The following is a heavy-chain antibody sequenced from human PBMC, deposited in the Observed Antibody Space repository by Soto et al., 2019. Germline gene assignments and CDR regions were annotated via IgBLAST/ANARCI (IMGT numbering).Heavy chain of an antibody. CDR2: IIPIFGTA. D-gene: IGHD3-22*01. CDR1: GGSFSSYA. J-gene: IGHJ6*02. CDR3: VVEVKAYYYYYGMDV. V-gene: IGHV1-69*01. Sequence: SVKVTCKAAGGSFSSYAIIWGRQSPGQGLEWMGGIIPIFGTANYAQKFQGRVTITADESTSTAYMELSSLRSEDTAVYYCVVEVKAYYYYYGMDVWGQGTTVTVSS.